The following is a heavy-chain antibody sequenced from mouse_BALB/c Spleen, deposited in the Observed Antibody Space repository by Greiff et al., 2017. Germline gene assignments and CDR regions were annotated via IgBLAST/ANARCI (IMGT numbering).Heavy chain of an antibody. CDR1: GYTFTSYY. CDR2: INPSNGGT. J-gene: IGHJ4*01. Sequence: GAELVKPGASVKLSCKASGYTFTSYYMYWVKQRPGQGLEWIGEINPSNGGTNFNEKFKSKATLTVDKSSSTAYMQLSSLTSEDSAVYYCTTGLRPMDYWGQGTSVTVSS. CDR3: TTGLRPMDY. D-gene: IGHD2-4*01. V-gene: IGHV1S16*01.